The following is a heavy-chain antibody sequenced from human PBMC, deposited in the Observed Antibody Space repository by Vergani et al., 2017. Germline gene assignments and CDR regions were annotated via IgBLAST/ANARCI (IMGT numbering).Heavy chain of an antibody. CDR3: ARDRDTAMVHDY. CDR2: ISSSSSYI. D-gene: IGHD5-18*01. Sequence: EVQLVESGGGLVKPGGSLRLSCAASGFTFSSYSMNWVRQAPGKGLEWVSSISSSSSYIYYADSVKGRFTISRDNAKNSLYLQMNSLRAEDTAVYYCARDRDTAMVHDYWGQGTLVTASS. V-gene: IGHV3-21*01. J-gene: IGHJ4*02. CDR1: GFTFSSYS.